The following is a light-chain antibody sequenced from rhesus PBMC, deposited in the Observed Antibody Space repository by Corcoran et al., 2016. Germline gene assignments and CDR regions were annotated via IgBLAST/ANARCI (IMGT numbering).Light chain of an antibody. CDR2: AVF. CDR1: QNIYTN. Sequence: DIQMTQSPSALSASIGDRVTISCRASQNIYTNVAWYQQKPGKAPEFLIYAVFTLQTGIPSRFSGSGTGTSFTFTISSLQPEASATYFCQQYYDYPLTFGGGTKVEIK. CDR3: QQYYDYPLT. J-gene: IGKJ4*01. V-gene: IGKV1-44*03.